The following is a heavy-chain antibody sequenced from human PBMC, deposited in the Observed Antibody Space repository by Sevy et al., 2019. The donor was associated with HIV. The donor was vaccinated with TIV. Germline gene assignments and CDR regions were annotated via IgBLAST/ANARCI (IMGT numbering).Heavy chain of an antibody. D-gene: IGHD2-15*01. CDR1: GFTFSSYW. V-gene: IGHV3-7*03. Sequence: GGSLRLSCAASGFTFSSYWMSWVRQAPGKGLEWVANIKQDGSEKYYVDSVKGRFTISRDNAKNSLYLQMNSLRAEDTVVYYCARDQGGVVPGYYGMDVWGQGTTVTVSS. CDR3: ARDQGGVVPGYYGMDV. J-gene: IGHJ6*02. CDR2: IKQDGSEK.